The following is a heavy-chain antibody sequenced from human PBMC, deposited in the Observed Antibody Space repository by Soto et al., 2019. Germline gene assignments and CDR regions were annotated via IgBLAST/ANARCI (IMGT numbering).Heavy chain of an antibody. CDR1: GYSFSSYR. D-gene: IGHD6-19*01. CDR2: IDPGDSYT. CDR3: ARHRFKDGSSGPDY. V-gene: IGHV5-10-1*01. J-gene: IGHJ4*02. Sequence: GESLKISCKGSGYSFSSYRINWVRQMPGKGLEWMGKIDPGDSYTNYSPAFQGHVTISADKSIRTAYVQWSSLKASDSAMYYCARHRFKDGSSGPDYWGQGTLVTVSS.